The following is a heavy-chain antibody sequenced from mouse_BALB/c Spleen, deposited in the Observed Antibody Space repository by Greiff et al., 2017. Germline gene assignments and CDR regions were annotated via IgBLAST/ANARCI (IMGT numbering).Heavy chain of an antibody. J-gene: IGHJ4*01. CDR2: ISSGGGST. CDR1: GFAFSSYD. V-gene: IGHV5-12-1*01. Sequence: EVKLVESGGGLVKPGGSLKLSCAASGFAFSSYDMSWVRQTPEKRLEWVAYISSGGGSTYYPDTVKGRFTISRGNAKNTLYLQMSSLKSEDTAMYYCARHRRFYYAMDYWGQGTSVTVSS. CDR3: ARHRRFYYAMDY.